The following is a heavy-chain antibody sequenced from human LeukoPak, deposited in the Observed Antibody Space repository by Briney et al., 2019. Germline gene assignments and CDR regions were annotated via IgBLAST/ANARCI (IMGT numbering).Heavy chain of an antibody. J-gene: IGHJ4*02. Sequence: PGGSLRLSCAASGSTFSSYWMHWVRQAPGKGLVWVSRINSDGSSTSYADSVKGRFTISRDNAKNTLYLQMNSLRAEDTAVYYCARVVAVAAKDCWGQGTLVTVSS. CDR3: ARVVAVAAKDC. CDR2: INSDGSST. D-gene: IGHD6-19*01. V-gene: IGHV3-74*01. CDR1: GSTFSSYW.